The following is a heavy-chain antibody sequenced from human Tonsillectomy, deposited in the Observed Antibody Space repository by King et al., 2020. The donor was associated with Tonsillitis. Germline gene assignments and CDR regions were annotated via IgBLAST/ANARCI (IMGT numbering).Heavy chain of an antibody. CDR2: IISRSSTI. CDR3: ARAQYYDYAWGSYRQEPIYYYYGMDV. Sequence: VQLVESGGGLVQPGGSLRLSCAASGFTFSSYSMNWVRQAPGKGLEWVSYIISRSSTIYYADSVKGRFTLSRDNAKNSLYLQMNSLRAEDTAVYYCARAQYYDYAWGSYRQEPIYYYYGMDVWGQGTTVTVSS. J-gene: IGHJ6*02. CDR1: GFTFSSYS. D-gene: IGHD3-16*02. V-gene: IGHV3-48*01.